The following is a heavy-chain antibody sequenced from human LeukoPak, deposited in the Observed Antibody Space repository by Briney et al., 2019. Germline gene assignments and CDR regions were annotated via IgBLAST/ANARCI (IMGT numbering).Heavy chain of an antibody. CDR1: GYTLTELS. V-gene: IGHV1-24*01. J-gene: IGHJ4*02. CDR2: FDPEDGET. D-gene: IGHD3-22*01. Sequence: GASVKVSCKVSGYTLTELSMHWVRQAPGKGLEWMGGFDPEDGETIYAQKFQGRVTMTEDTSTDTAYMELSSLRSEDTAVYYCATVRSDSSGYNVLGYFDYWGQGTLVTVSS. CDR3: ATVRSDSSGYNVLGYFDY.